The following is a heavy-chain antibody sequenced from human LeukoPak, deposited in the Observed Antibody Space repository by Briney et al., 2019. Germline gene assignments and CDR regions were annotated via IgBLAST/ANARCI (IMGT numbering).Heavy chain of an antibody. CDR2: IYYSGST. V-gene: IGHV4-30-4*08. D-gene: IGHD4-23*01. Sequence: PSQTLSLTCTVSGGSISSGDYYWSWIRQPPGKGLEWIGYIYYSGSTYYNPSLKSRVTISVDTSKNQFSLKLSSVTAADTAVYYCARGGDYGGKSETDYWGRGTLVTVSS. J-gene: IGHJ4*02. CDR1: GGSISSGDYY. CDR3: ARGGDYGGKSETDY.